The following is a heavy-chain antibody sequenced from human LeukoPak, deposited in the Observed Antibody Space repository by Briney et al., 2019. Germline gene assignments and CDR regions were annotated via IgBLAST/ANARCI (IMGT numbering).Heavy chain of an antibody. CDR1: GFTFSSYA. V-gene: IGHV3-23*01. Sequence: GGSLRLSCAASGFTFSSYAMCWVSQAPGKGLEWVSAISGSGGSTYYADSVKGRFTISRDNSKNTLYLQMNSLRAEDTAVYYCAKDCIRTRCYTFDYWGQGTLVTVSS. J-gene: IGHJ4*02. CDR2: ISGSGGST. CDR3: AKDCIRTRCYTFDY. D-gene: IGHD2-2*01.